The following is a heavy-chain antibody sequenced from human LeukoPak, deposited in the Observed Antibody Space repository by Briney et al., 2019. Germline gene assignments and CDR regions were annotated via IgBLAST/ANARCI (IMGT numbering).Heavy chain of an antibody. D-gene: IGHD1-1*01. Sequence: GGSLRLSCASSGFSVRDFWMAWVRQAPGKGLEWVAHIKEDRTADYYVDSVKGRFSISKDDGKNSLHLQMNSLRVEDTAVYYCVRGGWELDYWGQGTLVTVSS. CDR1: GFSVRDFW. CDR3: VRGGWELDY. V-gene: IGHV3-7*01. J-gene: IGHJ4*02. CDR2: IKEDRTAD.